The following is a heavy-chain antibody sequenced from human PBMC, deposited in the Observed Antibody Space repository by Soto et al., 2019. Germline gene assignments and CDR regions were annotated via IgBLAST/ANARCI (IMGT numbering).Heavy chain of an antibody. Sequence: PSETLSLTCAVYGGSFSGYYWSWIRQPPGKGLEWIGEINHSGSTNYNPSLKSRVTISVDTSKNQFSLKLSSVTAADTAVYYCARDRYCIGCSCNGGRLGYYYYYMDVWGKGTTVTVSS. D-gene: IGHD2-15*01. CDR1: GGSFSGYY. V-gene: IGHV4-34*01. J-gene: IGHJ6*03. CDR3: ARDRYCIGCSCNGGRLGYYYYYMDV. CDR2: INHSGST.